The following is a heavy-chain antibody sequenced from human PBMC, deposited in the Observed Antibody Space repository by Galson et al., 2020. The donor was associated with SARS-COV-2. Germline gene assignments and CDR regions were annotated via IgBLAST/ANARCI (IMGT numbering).Heavy chain of an antibody. D-gene: IGHD3-3*01. J-gene: IGHJ4*02. V-gene: IGHV1-18*04. Sequence: ASVKVSCKASGYTFTSYGISWVRQAPGQGLEWMGWISAYNGNTNYAQKLQGRVTMTTDTSTSTAYMELRSLRSDDTAVYDCARGESNYDFWSGYFDNIDYWGQGTLVTVSS. CDR2: ISAYNGNT. CDR1: GYTFTSYG. CDR3: ARGESNYDFWSGYFDNIDY.